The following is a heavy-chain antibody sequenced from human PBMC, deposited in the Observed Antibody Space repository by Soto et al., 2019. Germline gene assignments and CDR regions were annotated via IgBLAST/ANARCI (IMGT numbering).Heavy chain of an antibody. CDR3: ARMTTVDNSHYYMDV. CDR2: ISTQNGNT. D-gene: IGHD4-4*01. CDR1: GYTFTDYG. V-gene: IGHV1-18*04. J-gene: IGHJ6*03. Sequence: QAQLVQSGGELKKSGASVKVSCKASGYTFTDYGVSWVRQAPGQGLEWMGWISTQNGNTNFAQRFQGRVTLTTDTSMSTASMELRSLRFDDTAVYYSARMTTVDNSHYYMDVWGKGTTVTVSS.